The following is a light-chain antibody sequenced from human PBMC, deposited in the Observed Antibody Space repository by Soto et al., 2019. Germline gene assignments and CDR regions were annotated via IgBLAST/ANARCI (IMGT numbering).Light chain of an antibody. CDR1: SSDVGGYNY. CDR3: SSYAGSNGVV. Sequence: QSVLTQPPSASGSPGQSVTISCTGTSSDVGGYNYVSWYQQHPGKAPKLMIYDVSKRPSGVPDRFSGSKSGNTASLTVSGLQAEDGADYYCSSYAGSNGVVFGGGTKLTVL. J-gene: IGLJ2*01. V-gene: IGLV2-8*01. CDR2: DVS.